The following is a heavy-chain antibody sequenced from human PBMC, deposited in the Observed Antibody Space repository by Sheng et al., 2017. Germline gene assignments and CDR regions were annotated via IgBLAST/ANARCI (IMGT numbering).Heavy chain of an antibody. CDR2: IYRTGQT. D-gene: IGHD2-15*01. J-gene: IGHJ4*02. CDR3: AREVVSESRDGNNYFDS. V-gene: IGHV4-30-4*08. Sequence: QVQLQESGPGLVKPSQTLSLTCTVSGGSISSGDYSWSWIRQSPGKGLEYIGYIYRTGQTHYNPSLKSRVTISLDTPKKQFSLRLRSVTAADTAVYFCAREVVSESRDGNNYFDSWGQGTLVTVSS. CDR1: GGSISSGDYS.